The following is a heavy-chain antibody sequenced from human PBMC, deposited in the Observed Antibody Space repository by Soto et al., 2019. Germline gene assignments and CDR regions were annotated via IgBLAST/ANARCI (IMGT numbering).Heavy chain of an antibody. Sequence: ASVKVSCKASGYTFSSYAMHWVRQAPGQRLEWMGWINAGNGNTKYSQKFQGRFTISRDNAKNSLYLQMNSLRAEDTAVYYCARATGADKEDYWGQGTLVTVSS. J-gene: IGHJ4*02. CDR3: ARATGADKEDY. CDR2: INAGNGNT. V-gene: IGHV1-3*01. CDR1: GYTFSSYA. D-gene: IGHD3-10*01.